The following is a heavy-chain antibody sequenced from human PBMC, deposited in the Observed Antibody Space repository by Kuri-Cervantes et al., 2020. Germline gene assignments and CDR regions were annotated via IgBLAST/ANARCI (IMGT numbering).Heavy chain of an antibody. CDR2: IRYDESKE. CDR3: AKDTGDYFDY. V-gene: IGHV3-30*02. D-gene: IGHD1-14*01. J-gene: IGHJ4*02. Sequence: GESLKISCAASGFTFNNYNMYWVRQAPGKGLEWVAGIRYDESKEYYADSVKGRFTISRDNSKNTVYLQMNSVRAEDTAVYYCAKDTGDYFDYWGQGTLVTVSS. CDR1: GFTFNNYN.